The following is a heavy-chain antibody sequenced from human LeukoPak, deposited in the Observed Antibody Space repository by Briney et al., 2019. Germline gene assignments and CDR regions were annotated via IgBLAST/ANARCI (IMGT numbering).Heavy chain of an antibody. D-gene: IGHD4-17*01. CDR2: INHSGST. V-gene: IGHV4-34*01. Sequence: PSETLSLTCAVYGGSFSGYYWSWIRQPPGKGLEWIGEINHSGSTNYNPSLKSRVTISVDTSKNQFSLKLSSVTAADTAVYYCARDIDGEDWFDPWGQGTLVTVSS. CDR3: ARDIDGEDWFDP. J-gene: IGHJ5*02. CDR1: GGSFSGYY.